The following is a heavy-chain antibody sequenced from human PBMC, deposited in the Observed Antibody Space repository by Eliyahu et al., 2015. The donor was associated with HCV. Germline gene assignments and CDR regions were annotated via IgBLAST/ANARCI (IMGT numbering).Heavy chain of an antibody. CDR2: ISGSSSTI. V-gene: IGHV3-48*02. CDR3: ARDGIRGSFRTYSMDV. D-gene: IGHD1-26*01. CDR1: GFTXGXXT. J-gene: IGHJ6*02. Sequence: EVQLVESGGGFVQPGESXRLSCAASGFTXGXXTMNWVRQAPGKGLEWISXISGSSSTIFYADSVRGRFTISRDNAKNSLYLQMNSLRDEDRAVYYCARDGIRGSFRTYSMDVWGQGTTVTVSS.